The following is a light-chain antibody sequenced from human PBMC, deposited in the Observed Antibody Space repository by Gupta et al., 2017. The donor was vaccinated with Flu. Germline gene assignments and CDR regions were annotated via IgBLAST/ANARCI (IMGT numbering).Light chain of an antibody. CDR2: KDT. V-gene: IGLV3-25*03. Sequence: SYDLAQPPSVSVSPGQTARIACSGDALPKQYVYWYQQKAGQAPMLLISKDTERPSGIPDRFSGSSSGTTVTLTISGAQAEDEADYFCQTVDANSRSPSVVFGGGTKLTVL. CDR1: ALPKQY. CDR3: QTVDANSRSPSVV. J-gene: IGLJ2*01.